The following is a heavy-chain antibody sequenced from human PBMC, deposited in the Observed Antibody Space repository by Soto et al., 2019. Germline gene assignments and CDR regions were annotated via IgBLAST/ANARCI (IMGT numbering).Heavy chain of an antibody. CDR1: GFSLSTSGVG. V-gene: IGHV2-5*02. D-gene: IGHD1-26*01. CDR2: IYWDDDK. Sequence: QITLKESGPTLVKPTQTLTLTCTFSGFSLSTSGVGVGWIRQPPGKALEWLALIYWDDDKRYSPSLKSRLTITKDTSKNQVVLTMTNMDPVDTATYYCAHRREXWSIPDAFDIWGQGTMVTVSS. J-gene: IGHJ3*02. CDR3: AHRREXWSIPDAFDI.